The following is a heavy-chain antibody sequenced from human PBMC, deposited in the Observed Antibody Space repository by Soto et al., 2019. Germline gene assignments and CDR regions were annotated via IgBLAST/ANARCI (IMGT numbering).Heavy chain of an antibody. D-gene: IGHD2-2*03. Sequence: QVQLVQSGAEVKKPGASVKVSCQASGYSFTKYFIQWIRQGPGQDLEWVGLINPAGGTISFAPKFQGRVTMTRDTATRTVCMELSSVRSDDTGVYFCARDGSFDIWGQGTLVTVSS. CDR2: INPAGGTI. CDR1: GYSFTKYF. CDR3: ARDGSFDI. J-gene: IGHJ4*02. V-gene: IGHV1-46*01.